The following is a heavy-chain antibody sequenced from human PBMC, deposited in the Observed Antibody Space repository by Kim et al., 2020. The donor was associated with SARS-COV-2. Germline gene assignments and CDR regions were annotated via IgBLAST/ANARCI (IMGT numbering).Heavy chain of an antibody. Sequence: SVKVSCKASGGTFSSYAISWVRQAPGQGLEWMGGIIPIFGTANYAQKFQGRVTITADESTSTAYMELSSLRSEDTAVYYCARDSPPASDYYDSSGWYFDYWGQGTLVTVSS. D-gene: IGHD3-22*01. CDR3: ARDSPPASDYYDSSGWYFDY. CDR2: IIPIFGTA. CDR1: GGTFSSYA. V-gene: IGHV1-69*13. J-gene: IGHJ4*02.